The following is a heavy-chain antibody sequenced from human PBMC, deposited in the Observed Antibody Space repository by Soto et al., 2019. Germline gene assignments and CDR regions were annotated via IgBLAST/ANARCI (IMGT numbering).Heavy chain of an antibody. D-gene: IGHD6-25*01. CDR2: INQDGSEK. CDR3: ARGSGGSNGGTFNC. V-gene: IGHV3-7*03. CDR1: GFTVSIYW. Sequence: EVQLVESGGGLVQPGGSLRLSCAASGFTVSIYWMKWVRQTLVKGLEWVANINQDGSEKNYVDSVRGRFTISRDNAKNSLFLQMSSRRAEDTAIYYWARGSGGSNGGTFNCWGQGALVTVPS. J-gene: IGHJ4*02.